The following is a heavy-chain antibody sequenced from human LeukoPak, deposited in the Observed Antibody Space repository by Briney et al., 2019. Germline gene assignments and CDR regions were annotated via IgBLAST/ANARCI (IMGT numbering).Heavy chain of an antibody. CDR1: GDSVSSNSAA. Sequence: SQTLSLTCAISGDSVSSNSAAWNWIRQSPSRGLEWLGRTFYRSKWFTDYAVSVKSRITINSDTSKNQFSLQLNSVTPEDTAPYYCARGDQQQPVPDAFDIWGQGTMVRVSS. V-gene: IGHV6-1*01. J-gene: IGHJ3*02. CDR2: TFYRSKWFT. CDR3: ARGDQQQPVPDAFDI. D-gene: IGHD6-13*01.